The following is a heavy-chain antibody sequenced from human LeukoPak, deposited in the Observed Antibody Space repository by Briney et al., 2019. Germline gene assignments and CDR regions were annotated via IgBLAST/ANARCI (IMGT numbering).Heavy chain of an antibody. V-gene: IGHV4-4*02. CDR3: ARGRVTMVRGVMVLHPRRSEYFQH. CDR1: GGSISSSNW. D-gene: IGHD3-10*01. J-gene: IGHJ1*01. CDR2: IYHSGST. Sequence: PSGTLSLTCAVSGGSISSSNWWSWVRQPPGKGLEWIGEIYHSGSTNYNPSLKSRVTISVDKSKNQFSLKLSSVTAADTAVYYCARGRVTMVRGVMVLHPRRSEYFQHWGQGTLVTVSS.